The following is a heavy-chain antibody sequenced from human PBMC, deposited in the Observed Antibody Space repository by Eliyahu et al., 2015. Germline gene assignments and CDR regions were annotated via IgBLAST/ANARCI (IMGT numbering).Heavy chain of an antibody. CDR2: IYRSGTT. D-gene: IGHD5-12*01. CDR3: ARVGRGTTISPRYSDYYMAV. CDR1: GXXXSXGDW. Sequence: QVQLQESGPGLVKPSGTLSLTCXIYGXXXSXGDWWTWVRQPPGKGLEWIGEIYRSGTTNYNPSLKSRVTILLDKSKNKLSLKVSSVTAADTAVFYCARVGRGTTISPRYSDYYMAVWGKGTTVIVSS. J-gene: IGHJ6*03. V-gene: IGHV4-4*02.